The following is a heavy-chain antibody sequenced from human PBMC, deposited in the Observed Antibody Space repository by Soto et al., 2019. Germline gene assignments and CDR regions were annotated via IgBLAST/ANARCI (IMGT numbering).Heavy chain of an antibody. V-gene: IGHV1-3*01. J-gene: IGHJ4*02. CDR3: ASGDSSSWFQDY. Sequence: ASVKVSCKASGYTFTSYAMHWVRQAPGQRLEWMGWINAGNGNTKYSQKSQGRVTITRDTSASTAYMELSSLRSEDTAVYYCASGDSSSWFQDYWGQGTLVTVSS. CDR1: GYTFTSYA. D-gene: IGHD6-13*01. CDR2: INAGNGNT.